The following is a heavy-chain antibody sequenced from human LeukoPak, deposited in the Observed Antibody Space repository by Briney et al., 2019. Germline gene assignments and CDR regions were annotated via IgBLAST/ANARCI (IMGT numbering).Heavy chain of an antibody. CDR3: ARVRANCYEDY. V-gene: IGHV3-21*01. CDR2: ITTTFYT. Sequence: GGSLRLSCAASGFTFSSYSFNWVRQVPGKGLEWVSSITTTFYTYYTDSVKGRFTISRDNAKNSLYLQMIILRAEDTAVYYCARVRANCYEDYCGEGTLVTVSS. J-gene: IGHJ4*02. CDR1: GFTFSSYS. D-gene: IGHD3-16*01.